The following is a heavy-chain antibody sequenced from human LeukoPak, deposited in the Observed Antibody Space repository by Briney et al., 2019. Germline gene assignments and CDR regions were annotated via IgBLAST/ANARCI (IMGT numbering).Heavy chain of an antibody. D-gene: IGHD6-13*01. CDR2: IYHSGST. V-gene: IGHV4-38-2*02. CDR3: ARNSIAAAGSSKGAFDY. Sequence: SETLSLTCTVSGYSFSSGYYWGWIRQPPGKGLEWIGSIYHSGSTYYNPSLKSRVTISVDTSKNQFSLKLSSVTAADTAVYYCARNSIAAAGSSKGAFDYWGQGTLVTVSS. J-gene: IGHJ4*02. CDR1: GYSFSSGYY.